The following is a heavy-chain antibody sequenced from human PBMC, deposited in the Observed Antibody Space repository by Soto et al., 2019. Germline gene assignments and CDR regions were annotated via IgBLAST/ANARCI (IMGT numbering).Heavy chain of an antibody. CDR2: INHSGST. D-gene: IGHD3-10*01. CDR1: GGSFSGYY. J-gene: IGHJ4*02. V-gene: IGHV4-34*01. Sequence: TCAVYGGSFSGYYWSWIRQPPGKGLEWIGEINHSGSTNYNPSLKSRVTISVDTSKNQFSLKLSSVTAADTAVYYCARGLGFGELGFWGQGTLVTVSS. CDR3: ARGLGFGELGF.